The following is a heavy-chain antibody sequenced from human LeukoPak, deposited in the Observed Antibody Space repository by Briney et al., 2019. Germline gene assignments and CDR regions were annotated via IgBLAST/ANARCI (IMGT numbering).Heavy chain of an antibody. V-gene: IGHV4-31*03. J-gene: IGHJ4*02. D-gene: IGHD4-17*01. CDR1: GGSISSGYY. CDR2: IYFNGRT. Sequence: PSRTLSLTCTVSGGSISSGYYWSWIRQHPGRGLEWIGYIYFNGRTYYNPSLKSRVTISVDTSKNQFSLKLSSVTAADTAVYYCARERFYGDYPYYFDYWGQGTLVTVSS. CDR3: ARERFYGDYPYYFDY.